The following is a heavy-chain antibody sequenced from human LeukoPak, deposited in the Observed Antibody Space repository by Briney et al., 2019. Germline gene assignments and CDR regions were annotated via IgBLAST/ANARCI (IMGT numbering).Heavy chain of an antibody. J-gene: IGHJ4*02. D-gene: IGHD2-2*01. CDR2: IYYSGTT. CDR3: ARLGYCSSTSCYGYYFDY. CDR1: GGSISSSSYY. Sequence: SETLSLTCTVSGGSISSSSYYWGWIRQPPGKGLEWIGSIYYSGTTYYNPSLKSRVTISVDTSKNQFSLKLSSVTAADTAVYYCARLGYCSSTSCYGYYFDYWGQGTLVTVSS. V-gene: IGHV4-39*01.